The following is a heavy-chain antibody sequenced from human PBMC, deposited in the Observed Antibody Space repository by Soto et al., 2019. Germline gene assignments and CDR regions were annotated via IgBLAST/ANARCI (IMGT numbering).Heavy chain of an antibody. CDR3: ARYGVDIVVVVAANDAFDI. D-gene: IGHD2-15*01. J-gene: IGHJ3*02. CDR1: GGSLRSYY. Sequence: SETLSLTCTVSGGSLRSYYRSWIPQPPGKGLEWIGYIYYSGSTNYNPSLKSRVTISVDTSKNQFSLKLSSVTAADTAVYYCARYGVDIVVVVAANDAFDIWGQGTMVTVSS. CDR2: IYYSGST. V-gene: IGHV4-59*01.